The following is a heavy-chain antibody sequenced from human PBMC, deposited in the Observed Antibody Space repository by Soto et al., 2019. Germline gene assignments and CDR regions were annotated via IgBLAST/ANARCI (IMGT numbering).Heavy chain of an antibody. CDR1: GFTFSSYA. V-gene: IGHV3-23*01. D-gene: IGHD3-22*01. CDR2: ISGSGGST. J-gene: IGHJ4*02. CDR3: AREIYDDYDSSGFDH. Sequence: PGGSLRLSCAASGFTFSSYAMNWVRQAPGKGLEWVSVISGSGGSTYYVDSVKGRFTISRDNAKNTLSLQMNSLRAEDTAVYYCAREIYDDYDSSGFDHWGQGTLVTVSS.